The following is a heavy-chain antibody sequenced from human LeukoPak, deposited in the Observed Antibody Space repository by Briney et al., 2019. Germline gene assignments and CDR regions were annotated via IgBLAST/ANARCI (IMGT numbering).Heavy chain of an antibody. J-gene: IGHJ5*02. Sequence: ASVKVSCKASGGTFSSYAISWVRQAPGQGLEWMGWISAYNGNTNYAQKLQGRVTMTIDTSTSTAYMELRSLRSDDTAVYYCARDQVSGDWFDPWGQGTLVTVSS. CDR3: ARDQVSGDWFDP. V-gene: IGHV1-18*01. CDR2: ISAYNGNT. CDR1: GGTFSSYA. D-gene: IGHD3-22*01.